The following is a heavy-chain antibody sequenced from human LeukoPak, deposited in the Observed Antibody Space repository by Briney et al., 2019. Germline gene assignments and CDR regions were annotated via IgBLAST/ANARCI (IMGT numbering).Heavy chain of an antibody. J-gene: IGHJ4*02. CDR2: IYPGDSDT. CDR3: ARPPKRWLQSYFDY. Sequence: GESLKISCKGSGYTFSSYWIGWVRQMPGKGLEWMGIIYPGDSDTKYSPSFQGQVTISADKSISTAYLQWSSLKASDTAMYYCARPPKRWLQSYFDYWGQGTLVTVSS. V-gene: IGHV5-51*01. D-gene: IGHD5-24*01. CDR1: GYTFSSYW.